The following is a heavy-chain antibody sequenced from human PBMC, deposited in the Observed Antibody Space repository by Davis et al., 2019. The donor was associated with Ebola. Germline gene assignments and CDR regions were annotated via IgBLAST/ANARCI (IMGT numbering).Heavy chain of an antibody. D-gene: IGHD3-10*01. Sequence: ASVKVSCKASGYTFTSYYMHWVRQAPGQGLEWMGRINPNSGGTNYAQKFQGRVTMTRDTSISTAYMELSRLRSDDTAVYYCARGGLLWFGDYYYYGMDVWGKGTTVTVSS. V-gene: IGHV1-2*06. CDR2: INPNSGGT. CDR1: GYTFTSYY. J-gene: IGHJ6*04. CDR3: ARGGLLWFGDYYYYGMDV.